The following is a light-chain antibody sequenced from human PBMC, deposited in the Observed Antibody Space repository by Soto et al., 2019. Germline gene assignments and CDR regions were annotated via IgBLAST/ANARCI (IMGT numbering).Light chain of an antibody. V-gene: IGLV2-23*02. CDR2: EVT. Sequence: QSVLTQPASVSGSPGQSITISCTGTTGDVGSYNLVSWYQQHPGKAPKLIIYEVTKRPSGVSNRFSGSPSGNTASLTISGLQAEDEADYYCCSYAGSSTFVLFGGGTQLTVL. CDR1: TGDVGSYNL. J-gene: IGLJ2*01. CDR3: CSYAGSSTFVL.